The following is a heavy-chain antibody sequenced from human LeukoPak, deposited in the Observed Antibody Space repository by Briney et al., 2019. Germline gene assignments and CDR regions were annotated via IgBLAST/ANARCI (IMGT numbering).Heavy chain of an antibody. CDR2: ISAYNGNT. CDR3: ARVTFPWFDP. D-gene: IGHD3-16*01. Sequence: ASLTVSCKASGYTFTSYGISWVRQAPGQGLKWMGWISAYNGNTNYAQKLQGRVTMTTDTSTSTAYMELRSLRSDDTAVYYCARVTFPWFDPWGQGTLVTVSS. J-gene: IGHJ5*02. CDR1: GYTFTSYG. V-gene: IGHV1-18*01.